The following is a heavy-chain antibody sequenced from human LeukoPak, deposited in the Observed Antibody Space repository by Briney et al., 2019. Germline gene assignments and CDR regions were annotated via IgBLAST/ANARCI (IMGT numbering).Heavy chain of an antibody. CDR3: ANGYSSGWYGVY. J-gene: IGHJ4*02. CDR1: GFTVSNNY. V-gene: IGHV3-66*01. Sequence: GGSLRLSCAASGFTVSNNYMSWVRQAPGKGLEWVSVIYSGGTTYYADSVKGRFTISRDNSKNTLYLQMNNLRAEDTAVYYCANGYSSGWYGVYWGQGTLVTVSP. D-gene: IGHD6-19*01. CDR2: IYSGGTT.